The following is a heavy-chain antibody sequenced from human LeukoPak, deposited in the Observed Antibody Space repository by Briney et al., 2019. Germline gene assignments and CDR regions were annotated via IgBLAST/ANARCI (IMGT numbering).Heavy chain of an antibody. CDR3: ARAGDIVVVVAATQDWFDP. J-gene: IGHJ5*02. CDR1: GYTFTGYY. D-gene: IGHD2-15*01. V-gene: IGHV1-2*02. CDR2: IDPNSGGT. Sequence: ASVKVSCKASGYTFTGYYMHWVRQAPGQGLEWMGWIDPNSGGTNYAQKFQGRVTMTRDTSISTAYMELSRLRSDDTAVYYCARAGDIVVVVAATQDWFDPWGQGALVTVSS.